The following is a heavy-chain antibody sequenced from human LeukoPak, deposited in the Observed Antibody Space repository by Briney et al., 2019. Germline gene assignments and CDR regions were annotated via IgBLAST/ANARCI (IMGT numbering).Heavy chain of an antibody. CDR1: GGSISSGGYS. CDR3: ARAPAYDFWSGYSKGGFDY. CDR2: IYHSGST. D-gene: IGHD3-3*01. Sequence: SETLSLTCAVSGGSISSGGYSWSWIRQPPGKGLEWIGYIYHSGSTYYNPSLKSRVTISVDRSKNQFSLKLSSVTAADTAVYYWARAPAYDFWSGYSKGGFDYWGQGTLVTVSS. V-gene: IGHV4-30-2*01. J-gene: IGHJ4*02.